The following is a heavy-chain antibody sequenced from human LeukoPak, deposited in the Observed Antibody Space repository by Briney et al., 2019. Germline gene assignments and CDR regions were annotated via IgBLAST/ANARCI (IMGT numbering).Heavy chain of an antibody. Sequence: PSETLSLTCTVSGGSISSYYWTWVRQPPGKTLEWVGYIFPSGSAYYKPSLKSRVSISFDTSKNQFSLSLGSVTAADTAVYYCARRNHYFYYMDVWGKGTTVTVSS. J-gene: IGHJ6*03. CDR1: GGSISSYY. CDR3: ARRNHYFYYMDV. D-gene: IGHD1-14*01. V-gene: IGHV4-4*09. CDR2: IFPSGSA.